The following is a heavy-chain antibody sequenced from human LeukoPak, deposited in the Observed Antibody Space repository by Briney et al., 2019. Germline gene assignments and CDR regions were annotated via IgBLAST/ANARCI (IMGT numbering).Heavy chain of an antibody. CDR3: ARAQSGLLWDKLMGFDY. D-gene: IGHD2-2*01. V-gene: IGHV3-7*01. Sequence: PGGSLRLSCAASGFTFSGYWMGWVRQAPGKGLEWVANIKQDGSGKYYVDSVKGRFTISRDNAKNSLYLQMNSLRAEDTAVYYCARAQSGLLWDKLMGFDYWGQGTLVTVSS. CDR1: GFTFSGYW. CDR2: IKQDGSGK. J-gene: IGHJ4*02.